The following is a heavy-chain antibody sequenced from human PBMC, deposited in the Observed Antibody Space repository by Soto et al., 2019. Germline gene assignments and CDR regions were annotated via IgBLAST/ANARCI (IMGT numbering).Heavy chain of an antibody. V-gene: IGHV3-30*18. D-gene: IGHD4-17*01. CDR1: GFTFSSYG. CDR2: MSYDGSK. CDR3: AKDFTPWFGDYFYYYCGMDV. J-gene: IGHJ6*02. Sequence: LRLSCAAAGFTFSSYGMHWVRQAPGTGLEWVAVMSYDGSKYYADTVKGRFAISRDNSKNTLYLQINSLRPEDTAVYYCAKDFTPWFGDYFYYYCGMDVWGQGTTVTVSS.